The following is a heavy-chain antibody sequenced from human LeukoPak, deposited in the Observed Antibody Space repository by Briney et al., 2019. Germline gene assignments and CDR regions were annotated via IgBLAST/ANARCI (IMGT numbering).Heavy chain of an antibody. J-gene: IGHJ4*02. D-gene: IGHD3-16*01. V-gene: IGHV1-2*02. CDR3: ARDPWGYLRSFDY. CDR1: GYTFTGYY. Sequence: VASVKVSCKASGYTFTGYYMHWVRQAPGQGLEWMGWINPNSGGTNYAQKFQGRVTTTRDTSISTAYMELSRLRSDDTAVYYCARDPWGYLRSFDYWGQGTLVTVSS. CDR2: INPNSGGT.